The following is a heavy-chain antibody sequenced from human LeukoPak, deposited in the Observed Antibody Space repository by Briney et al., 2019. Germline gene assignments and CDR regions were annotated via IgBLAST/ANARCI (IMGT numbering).Heavy chain of an antibody. Sequence: PSETLSLTCTVSGGSISSYSWSWIRQPPGKGLEWIGYIYYSGSTNYNPSLKSRVTISVDTSKNQFSLKLSSVTAADTAVYYCARDSSTSDIPWGNWFDPWGQGTLVTVSS. D-gene: IGHD2-2*01. CDR2: IYYSGST. J-gene: IGHJ5*02. CDR1: GGSISSYS. V-gene: IGHV4-59*01. CDR3: ARDSSTSDIPWGNWFDP.